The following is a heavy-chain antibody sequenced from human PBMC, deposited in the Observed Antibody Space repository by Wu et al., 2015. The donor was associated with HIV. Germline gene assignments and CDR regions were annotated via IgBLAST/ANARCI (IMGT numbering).Heavy chain of an antibody. CDR3: ARLQSLHGLYSNADF. V-gene: IGHV1-2*02. CDR1: GHTFTDYY. J-gene: IGHJ4*02. Sequence: QVQLLQSGAEVKKPGASVIISCKASGHTFTDYYIYWVRQAPGQGPEWVGWINSNRGGTKYAQKFQGRVTMSRDTAISTAYMELASLTSDDTAVYYCARLQSLHGLYSNADFWGQGTLVTVSS. CDR2: INSNRGGT. D-gene: IGHD5-24*01.